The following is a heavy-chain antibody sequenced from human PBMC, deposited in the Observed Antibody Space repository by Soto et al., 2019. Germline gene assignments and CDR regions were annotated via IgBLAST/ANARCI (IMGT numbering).Heavy chain of an antibody. CDR1: GYTFTRYY. V-gene: IGHV1-46*01. CDR3: ARGPVVAATRRYQLY. J-gene: IGHJ4*02. Sequence: QVQLVQSGAEVKKPGASVKVSCKASGYTFTRYYMHWVRQAPGQGLEWMGIINPSGGSTSYAQKFQGRVTMTRDTSTSTVYMELSSLRSEDTAVYYCARGPVVAATRRYQLYWGRGTLVTVSS. D-gene: IGHD2-15*01. CDR2: INPSGGST.